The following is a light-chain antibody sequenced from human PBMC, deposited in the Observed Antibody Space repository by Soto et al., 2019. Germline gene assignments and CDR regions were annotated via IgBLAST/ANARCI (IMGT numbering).Light chain of an antibody. J-gene: IGLJ1*01. V-gene: IGLV2-14*01. CDR3: SSYTSSRV. Sequence: QSALTQPASVSGSPGQSITISCTGTSSDVGDNNYVSWYQQHPGKVPKLIVYDVSNRPSGVSNRFSGSKSGNTASLTISGLQAEDEADYYCSSYTSSRVFGTGTKLTVL. CDR1: SSDVGDNNY. CDR2: DVS.